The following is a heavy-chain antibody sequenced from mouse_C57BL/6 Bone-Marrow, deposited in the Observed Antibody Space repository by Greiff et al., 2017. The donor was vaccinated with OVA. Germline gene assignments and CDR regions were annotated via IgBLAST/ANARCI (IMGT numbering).Heavy chain of an antibody. V-gene: IGHV1-69*01. D-gene: IGHD2-3*01. J-gene: IGHJ3*01. CDR3: ARGGYYRAWFAY. CDR2: IDPSGSYT. CDR1: GYTFTSYG. Sequence: VQLQQPGAELVMPGASVKLSCKASGYTFTSYGMHWVKQRPGQGLEWIGEIDPSGSYTNYNQKFKGKSTLTVDKSSSTAYMQLSSLTSEDSAVYYGARGGYYRAWFAYWGQGTLVTVSA.